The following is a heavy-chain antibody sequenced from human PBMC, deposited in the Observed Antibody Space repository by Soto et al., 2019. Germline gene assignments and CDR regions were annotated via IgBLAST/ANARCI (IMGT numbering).Heavy chain of an antibody. V-gene: IGHV4-30-2*01. CDR3: ARDSRSGYYLEF. J-gene: IGHJ4*02. CDR2: IYHSGGT. Sequence: QLQLQESGSGLVKHSQTLSLTCAVSGDSISNGGYSWNWIRQPPGKGLEWIGYIYHSGGTDYNPSLKSRVTITVDSSNNQFSLKLSSVTAADTAVYYCARDSRSGYYLEFWGQGTLVTVSS. CDR1: GDSISNGGYS. D-gene: IGHD3-22*01.